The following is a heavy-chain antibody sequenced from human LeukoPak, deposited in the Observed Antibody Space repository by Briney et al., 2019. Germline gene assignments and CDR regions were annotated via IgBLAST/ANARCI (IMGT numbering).Heavy chain of an antibody. D-gene: IGHD4-11*01. CDR2: IWHDGSSR. CDR3: AKDAQRGFDYSNSLEY. J-gene: IGHJ4*02. Sequence: GGSLRLSCAASGFIFSHYGMHWVRQAPGKGLEWVAVIWHDGSSRYYADSVKGRFTISRDNSENTVYLQMNSLRAEDTAVYYCAKDAQRGFDYSNSLEYWGQGDLVTVSS. CDR1: GFIFSHYG. V-gene: IGHV3-33*06.